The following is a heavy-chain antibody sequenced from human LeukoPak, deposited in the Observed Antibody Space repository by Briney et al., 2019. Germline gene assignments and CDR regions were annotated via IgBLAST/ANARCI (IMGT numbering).Heavy chain of an antibody. D-gene: IGHD3-22*01. Sequence: ASVKVSCKVSGYTLTELSMHWVRQAPGKGLEWMGGFDPEDGETSYAQKFQGRVTMTRDTSTSTVYMELSSLRSEDTAVYYCARGSQWLVLEYWGQGTLVSVSS. CDR3: ARGSQWLVLEY. CDR1: GYTLTELS. J-gene: IGHJ4*02. CDR2: FDPEDGET. V-gene: IGHV1-24*01.